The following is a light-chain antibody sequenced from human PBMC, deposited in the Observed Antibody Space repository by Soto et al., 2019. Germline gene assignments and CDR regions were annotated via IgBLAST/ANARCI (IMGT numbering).Light chain of an antibody. V-gene: IGKV1-33*01. CDR1: QDISNY. CDR3: QQFENLPRT. CDR2: DAS. J-gene: IGKJ2*01. Sequence: DIPMTQSPSSLSASVGDRVTITCQASQDISNYLNWYQQKPGKAPKVLIYDASSLETGVPSRFSGSGSGTDFTFTISSLRPEDIATYYCQQFENLPRTFGQGTKLEIK.